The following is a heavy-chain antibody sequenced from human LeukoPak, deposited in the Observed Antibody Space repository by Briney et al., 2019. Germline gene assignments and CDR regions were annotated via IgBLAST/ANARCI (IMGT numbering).Heavy chain of an antibody. V-gene: IGHV4-59*08. Sequence: PSETLSPSRTVSGGSISSYYWSWIRQPPGKGLEWIGYIYYSGSTNYNPSLKSLANISADTSKNQFSLKLSSVTAADTAVYYCARQVTMVRGVKNFDYWGQDTLVTVSS. CDR2: IYYSGST. CDR3: ARQVTMVRGVKNFDY. D-gene: IGHD3-10*01. CDR1: GGSISSYY. J-gene: IGHJ4*02.